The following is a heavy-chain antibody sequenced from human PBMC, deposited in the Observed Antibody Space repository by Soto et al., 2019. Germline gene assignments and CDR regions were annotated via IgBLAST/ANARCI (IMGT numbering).Heavy chain of an antibody. V-gene: IGHV3-30*18. D-gene: IGHD6-13*01. Sequence: GGSLRLSCAASGFTVSSYGMHWVRQAPGKGLEWVAVISYDGSNKYYADSVKGRFTISRDNSKNTLYLQMNSLGAEDTAVYYCAKDASIAAAGTLYWGQGTLVTVSS. CDR1: GFTVSSYG. J-gene: IGHJ4*02. CDR3: AKDASIAAAGTLY. CDR2: ISYDGSNK.